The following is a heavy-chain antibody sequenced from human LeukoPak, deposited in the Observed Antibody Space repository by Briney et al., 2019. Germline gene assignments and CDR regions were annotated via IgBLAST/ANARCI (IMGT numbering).Heavy chain of an antibody. CDR2: INHSGST. J-gene: IGHJ4*02. CDR1: GGSFSGYY. V-gene: IGHV4-34*01. Sequence: SETLSLTCAVYGGSFSGYYWSWIRQPPGKGLEWIGEINHSGSTNYNPSLKSRVTISVDTSKNQFSLKLSSVTAADTAVYYCARRRQWGYYFGYWGQGTLVTVSS. D-gene: IGHD1-26*01. CDR3: ARRRQWGYYFGY.